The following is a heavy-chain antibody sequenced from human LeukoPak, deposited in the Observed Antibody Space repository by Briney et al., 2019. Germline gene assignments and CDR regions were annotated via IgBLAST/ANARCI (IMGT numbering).Heavy chain of an antibody. Sequence: SETLSLTCTVSGGSISGSSYYFGWIRQPPGKPLEWIGGFYYSGNPYYDPSLESRATISVDTSKNQFSLKLSSATAADTAVYFCASGHNSEWLVVGYFQSWGQGTLVTVSS. CDR2: FYYSGNP. CDR1: GGSISGSSYY. CDR3: ASGHNSEWLVVGYFQS. J-gene: IGHJ1*01. V-gene: IGHV4-39*01. D-gene: IGHD3-3*01.